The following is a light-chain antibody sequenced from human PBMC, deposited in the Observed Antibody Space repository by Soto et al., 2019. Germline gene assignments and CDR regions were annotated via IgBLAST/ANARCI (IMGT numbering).Light chain of an antibody. J-gene: IGLJ2*01. V-gene: IGLV2-14*01. Sequence: QSALTQPASVSGSPGQSITVSCTGTSSDIGGYNYVSWYQQHPGRAPKLMIYEVSNRPSGVSLRFSGSKSGNTASLTISGLQAEDEAIYYCASKTTSSTVLFGGGTKLTVL. CDR2: EVS. CDR3: ASKTTSSTVL. CDR1: SSDIGGYNY.